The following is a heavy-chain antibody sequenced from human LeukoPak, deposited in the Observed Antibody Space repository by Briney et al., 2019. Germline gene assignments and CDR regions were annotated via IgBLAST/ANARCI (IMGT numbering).Heavy chain of an antibody. CDR2: VYYTGST. CDR1: GGSISSYY. D-gene: IGHD3-10*01. CDR3: ARDSGTTGEVKFDP. J-gene: IGHJ5*02. Sequence: SETLSLTCTVSGGSISSYYWSWVRQPPGKGLEWIGFVYYTGSTNYSPSLKSRVTISVDTSKNQFSLKLRSVTAADTAVYYCARDSGTTGEVKFDPWGQGILVTVSS. V-gene: IGHV4-59*01.